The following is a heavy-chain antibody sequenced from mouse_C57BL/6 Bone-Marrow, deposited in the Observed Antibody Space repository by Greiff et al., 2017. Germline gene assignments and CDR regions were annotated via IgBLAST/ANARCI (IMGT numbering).Heavy chain of an antibody. CDR1: GYTFTSYW. V-gene: IGHV1-64*01. CDR2: IHPNSGST. J-gene: IGHJ1*03. Sequence: QVQLQQPGAELVKPGASVKLSCKASGYTFTSYWMHWVKQRPGQGLEWIGMIHPNSGSTNYNEKIKSKATLTVDKSSSTAYMQLSSLTSEASAVYYCATNSYYYGSRGYFDVWGTGTTVTVSS. D-gene: IGHD1-1*01. CDR3: ATNSYYYGSRGYFDV.